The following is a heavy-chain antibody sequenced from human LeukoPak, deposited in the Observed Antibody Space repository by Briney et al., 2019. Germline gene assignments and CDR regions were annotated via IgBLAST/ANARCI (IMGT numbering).Heavy chain of an antibody. Sequence: SETLSLTCAVYGESFSEYYWSWIRLPPGKGLEWIGQINHSGGTNYHPSLKTRVTISLDTSKNQVSLKLRSVTAADTAVYYCAFEGPVSGYAFDPWGQGALVAVSS. CDR3: AFEGPVSGYAFDP. J-gene: IGHJ5*02. V-gene: IGHV4-34*01. CDR1: GESFSEYY. CDR2: INHSGGT. D-gene: IGHD5-12*01.